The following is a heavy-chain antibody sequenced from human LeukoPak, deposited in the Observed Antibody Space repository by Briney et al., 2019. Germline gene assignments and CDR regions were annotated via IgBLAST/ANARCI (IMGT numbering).Heavy chain of an antibody. Sequence: GGSLRLSCAASGFTFSSYGMHWVRQAPGKGLEWGAVIWYDGSNKYYGDSVKGRFTISRDNSKNTLYLQMNSLRAEDTAVYYCARDFDILTGSDDDYFDYWGQGTLVTVSS. V-gene: IGHV3-33*01. CDR3: ARDFDILTGSDDDYFDY. CDR2: IWYDGSNK. CDR1: GFTFSSYG. D-gene: IGHD3-9*01. J-gene: IGHJ4*02.